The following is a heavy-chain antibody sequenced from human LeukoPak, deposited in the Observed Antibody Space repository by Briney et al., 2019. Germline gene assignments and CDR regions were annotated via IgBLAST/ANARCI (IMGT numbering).Heavy chain of an antibody. CDR1: AFRFSSFA. CDR3: AKDPNGDYVGAFDS. J-gene: IGHJ3*02. D-gene: IGHD4-17*01. Sequence: GGSLRLSCAASAFRFSSFAMTWVRQAPGKGLEWVAFIRYDGSNKYYADSVKGRFTISRDNSRELLYLQMNSLRVEDTAVYYCAKDPNGDYVGAFDSWGQGTMVTVSS. V-gene: IGHV3-30*02. CDR2: IRYDGSNK.